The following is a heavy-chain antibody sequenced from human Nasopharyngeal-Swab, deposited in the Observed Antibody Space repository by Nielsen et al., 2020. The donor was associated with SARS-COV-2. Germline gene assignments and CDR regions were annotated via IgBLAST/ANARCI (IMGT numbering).Heavy chain of an antibody. Sequence: GESLKISCAASGFTFSSYAMSWVRQAPGKGLEWVSGISGSGGITYYADSVKGRFTISRDNSKNTLYLQMNSLRAEDTAVYYCAQSWAVVTNFDYWGQGTLVTVSS. CDR3: AQSWAVVTNFDY. V-gene: IGHV3-23*01. J-gene: IGHJ4*02. CDR1: GFTFSSYA. CDR2: ISGSGGIT. D-gene: IGHD4-23*01.